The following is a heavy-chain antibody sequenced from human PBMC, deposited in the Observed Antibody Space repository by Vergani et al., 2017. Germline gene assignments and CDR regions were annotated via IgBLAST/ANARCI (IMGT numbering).Heavy chain of an antibody. Sequence: EVQLVQSGAAVKKPGESLRIFCTGSGYSFTNYWIGWVRQLPGKGLKWMGVIYPGDSDTRYGPPFQGQVTISADKSISTDYLQWNSLKASDTAMYYCARRVNYDFWSDAFDIWGQGTMVTVSS. CDR1: GYSFTNYW. V-gene: IGHV5-51*01. J-gene: IGHJ3*02. CDR2: IYPGDSDT. D-gene: IGHD3-3*01. CDR3: ARRVNYDFWSDAFDI.